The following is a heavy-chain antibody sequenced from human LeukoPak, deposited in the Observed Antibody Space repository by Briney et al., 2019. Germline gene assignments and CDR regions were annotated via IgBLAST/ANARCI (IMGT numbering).Heavy chain of an antibody. CDR1: GFTFSSYA. J-gene: IGHJ4*02. CDR3: ARKASNFDY. CDR2: ILSSGGST. V-gene: IGHV3-23*01. Sequence: AGSLTLSRAASGFTFSSYAMSWVRQAPGKGLEWVSGILSSGGSTYYADSVKGRFTISRDNAKNTLYLQMSSLRAEDTAVYYCARKASNFDYWGQGTLVTVSS.